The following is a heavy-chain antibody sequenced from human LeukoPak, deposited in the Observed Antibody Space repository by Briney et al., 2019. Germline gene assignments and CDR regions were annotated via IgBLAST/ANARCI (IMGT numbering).Heavy chain of an antibody. Sequence: GGSLRLSCAASGFTLSNAWMSWVRLAPGKGMEWVGRIKSKTDGGTTDYAAPVKGRFTISRDDSKNTLYLQMNSLKTEDTAVYYCTPPDYGDYLYYFDYWGQGTLVTVSS. D-gene: IGHD4-17*01. CDR3: TPPDYGDYLYYFDY. CDR2: IKSKTDGGTT. V-gene: IGHV3-15*01. J-gene: IGHJ4*02. CDR1: GFTLSNAW.